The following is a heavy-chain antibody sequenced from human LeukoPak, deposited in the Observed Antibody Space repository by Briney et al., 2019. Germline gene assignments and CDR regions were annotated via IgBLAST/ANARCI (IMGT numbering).Heavy chain of an antibody. V-gene: IGHV3-30*04. CDR3: ARGVGDFWSGYSSPSSRFDP. Sequence: GRSLRLSCAASGFAFSSYAIHWVRQAPGKGLEWVAAISYDGSNKYYADSVKGRFTISRDNSKNTLYLQMNSLRTEDTAVYYCARGVGDFWSGYSSPSSRFDPWGQGTLVTVSS. D-gene: IGHD3-3*01. CDR2: ISYDGSNK. CDR1: GFAFSSYA. J-gene: IGHJ5*02.